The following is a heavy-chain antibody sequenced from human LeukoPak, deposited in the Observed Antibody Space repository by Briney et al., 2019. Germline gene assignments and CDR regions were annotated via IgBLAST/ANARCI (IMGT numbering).Heavy chain of an antibody. CDR1: GGSISGYY. D-gene: IGHD6-13*01. Sequence: KPSETLSLTCTVSGGSISGYYWSWIRQPPGKGLEWIGYIYYSGSTNYNPSLKSRVTISVDTSKNQFSLKLSSVTAADTAVYYCAREAAAGPVGAFDIWGQGTMVTVSS. V-gene: IGHV4-59*01. CDR2: IYYSGST. CDR3: AREAAAGPVGAFDI. J-gene: IGHJ3*02.